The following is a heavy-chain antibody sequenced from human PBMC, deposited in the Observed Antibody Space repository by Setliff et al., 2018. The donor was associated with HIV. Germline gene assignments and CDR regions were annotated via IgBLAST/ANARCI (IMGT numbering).Heavy chain of an antibody. V-gene: IGHV3-30*02. CDR1: GFTFSSYG. CDR2: IRYDGSNK. Sequence: PGGSLRLSCAASGFTFSSYGMHWVRQAPGKGLEWVAFIRYDGSNKYYADSVKGRFTISRDNSKNTLYLQMNSLRTEDMALYYCARDFSGLLHDQIDAFNIWGVGTLVTVSS. D-gene: IGHD3-10*01. J-gene: IGHJ3*02. CDR3: ARDFSGLLHDQIDAFNI.